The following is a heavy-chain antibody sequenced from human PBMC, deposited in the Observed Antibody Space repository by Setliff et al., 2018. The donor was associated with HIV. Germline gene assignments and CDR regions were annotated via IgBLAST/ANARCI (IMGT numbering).Heavy chain of an antibody. V-gene: IGHV3-48*01. J-gene: IGHJ4*02. Sequence: PGGSLRLSCAASGFTFSSYAMHWVRQAPGKGLEWVSYISPGSATIYVAASVKGRFTISRDNAKNSLYLQMNSLRAEDTAVYYCARGCSSQYFDYWGQGTLVTVSS. CDR1: GFTFSSYA. CDR3: ARGCSSQYFDY. CDR2: ISPGSATI. D-gene: IGHD2-2*01.